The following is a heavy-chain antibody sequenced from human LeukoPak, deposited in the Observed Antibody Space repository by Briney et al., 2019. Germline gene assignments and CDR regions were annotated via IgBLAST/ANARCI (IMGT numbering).Heavy chain of an antibody. CDR1: GASVSSDY. V-gene: IGHV4-59*02. CDR2: THYRGDI. J-gene: IGHJ4*02. CDR3: GRNLGSGSDH. Sequence: SLETLSLTCSVSGASVSSDYWNWIRQSPGRGLEWIGYTHYRGDINYNPSLKSRLTMSVDASSNQVSLKLSSVTAADAAVYYCGRNLGSGSDHWGQGTLVTVSS. D-gene: IGHD3-10*01.